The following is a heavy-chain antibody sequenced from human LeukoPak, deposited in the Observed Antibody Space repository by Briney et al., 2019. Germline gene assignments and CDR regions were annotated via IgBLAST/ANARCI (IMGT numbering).Heavy chain of an antibody. CDR1: GFAFSTYS. D-gene: IGHD1-14*01. J-gene: IGHJ4*02. CDR2: ISSDGSNE. CDR3: AGDPNRSYFDH. Sequence: GGSLRLSCAASGFAFSTYSMHWVRQAPGKGLEWLALISSDGSNENFADSVKGRFTISRDNSKNTLYLQVNSLRSEDTAIYYCAGDPNRSYFDHWGQGTLVTVSS. V-gene: IGHV3-30*01.